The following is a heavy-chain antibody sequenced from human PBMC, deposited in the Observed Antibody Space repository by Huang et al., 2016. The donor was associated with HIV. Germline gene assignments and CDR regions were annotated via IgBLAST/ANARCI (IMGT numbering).Heavy chain of an antibody. J-gene: IGHJ4*02. Sequence: EVQLVDSGGGLVKPGGSLRLSCAASGFSLDSFNMFWVRQTPAKGLQLVASISPSSSFREYADSVKGRFSISRDNAKNSLYLQMNSLRGEDTAVYYCVKDRGQQLSPFDSWGQGTLVTVSS. D-gene: IGHD6-13*01. V-gene: IGHV3-21*01. CDR3: VKDRGQQLSPFDS. CDR1: GFSLDSFN. CDR2: ISPSSSFR.